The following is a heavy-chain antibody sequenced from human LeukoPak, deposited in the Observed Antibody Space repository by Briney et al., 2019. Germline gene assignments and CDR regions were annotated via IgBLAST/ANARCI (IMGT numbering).Heavy chain of an antibody. CDR3: ARDSSGWYSGNDY. CDR1: GFTFSSYW. D-gene: IGHD6-19*01. Sequence: GGSLRLSCAASGFTFSSYWMSWVRQAPGKGLEWVANIKQDGSEKYYVDSEKGRFTISRDNAKNSLYLQMNSLRAEDTAVYYCARDSSGWYSGNDYWGQGTLVTVSS. V-gene: IGHV3-7*01. CDR2: IKQDGSEK. J-gene: IGHJ4*02.